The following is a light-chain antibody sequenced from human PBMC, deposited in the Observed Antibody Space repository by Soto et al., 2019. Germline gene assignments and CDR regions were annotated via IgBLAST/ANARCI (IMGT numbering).Light chain of an antibody. CDR2: DDN. CDR1: SGSIASNY. V-gene: IGLV6-57*04. J-gene: IGLJ2*01. CDR3: QSYDSSNYVI. Sequence: NFMLTQPHSVSESPGKTVTISCTRSSGSIASNYVQWYQQRPGSAPTTVIYDDNQRPSGVPDRFSGSIDSSSNSASLTISGLKTEDEADYYCQSYDSSNYVIFGGGTKLTV.